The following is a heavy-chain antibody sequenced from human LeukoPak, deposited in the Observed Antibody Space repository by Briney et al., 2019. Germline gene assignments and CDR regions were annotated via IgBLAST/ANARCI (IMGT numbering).Heavy chain of an antibody. J-gene: IGHJ6*03. V-gene: IGHV4-34*01. Sequence: SETLSLTCAVYGESFSGYHWTWPRQSPGKGLEWVGDINPSGSTYYNPSLKSRLTISVDTSNTQFSLKLRSVTAADTAVYYCARGRHDITMIVVVMTSVSYYLDVWGKGTTVTVS. CDR2: INPSGST. CDR3: ARGRHDITMIVVVMTSVSYYLDV. CDR1: GESFSGYH. D-gene: IGHD3-22*01.